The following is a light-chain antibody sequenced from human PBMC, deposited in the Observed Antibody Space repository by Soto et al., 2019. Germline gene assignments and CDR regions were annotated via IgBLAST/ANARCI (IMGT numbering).Light chain of an antibody. J-gene: IGLJ1*01. CDR1: SIDIAPYNY. CDR2: EVS. Sequence: QSALTQPASVSGSPGQSLTISCTGTSIDIAPYNYVSWYQQHPGKAPKLIIYEVSYRPSGISNRFSGSNSGKTASLTISGLQAEDEADYYCCSYVGARRYVFVIATKVTVL. V-gene: IGLV2-14*01. CDR3: CSYVGARRYV.